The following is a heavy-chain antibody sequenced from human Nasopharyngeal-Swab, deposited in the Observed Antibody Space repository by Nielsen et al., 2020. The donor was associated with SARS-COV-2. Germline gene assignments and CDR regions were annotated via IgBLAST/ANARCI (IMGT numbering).Heavy chain of an antibody. D-gene: IGHD3-3*01. Sequence: SETLSLTCTVSGGSISSSSYYWGWIRQPPGKGLEWIGSIYYSGSTYYNPSLKSRVTISVDTSQNQFSLKLSSVPAADAAVYYCARQDRSITIFGVVISDFDYWGQGTLVTVSS. CDR3: ARQDRSITIFGVVISDFDY. V-gene: IGHV4-39*01. J-gene: IGHJ4*02. CDR2: IYYSGST. CDR1: GGSISSSSYY.